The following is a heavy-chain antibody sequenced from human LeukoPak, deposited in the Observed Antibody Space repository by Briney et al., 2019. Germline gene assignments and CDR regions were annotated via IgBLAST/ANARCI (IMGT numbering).Heavy chain of an antibody. Sequence: GGSLRLSCIASGFTFGDYAMSWFRRAPGKGLEWMAFIRSKTYGGTAEYAASVRGRFTISRDDSRSIAYLQMNSLKTEDTAVYYCAREDRWNFDYWGQGNLVTVSS. V-gene: IGHV3-49*03. CDR1: GFTFGDYA. J-gene: IGHJ4*02. D-gene: IGHD5-24*01. CDR3: AREDRWNFDY. CDR2: IRSKTYGGTA.